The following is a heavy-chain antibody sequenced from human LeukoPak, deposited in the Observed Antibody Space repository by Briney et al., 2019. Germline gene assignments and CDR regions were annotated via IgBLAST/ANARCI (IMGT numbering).Heavy chain of an antibody. V-gene: IGHV1-18*01. CDR2: ISTYNGNT. J-gene: IGHJ6*02. Sequence: GSVKVSCKASGYTFTSYGISWVRQAPGQGLEWMGWISTYNGNTNYAQKLQGRVTMTTDTSTSTAYMELRSLRSDDTAVYYCARDSSVTTAYYYYGMDVWGQGTTVTVSS. CDR3: ARDSSVTTAYYYYGMDV. D-gene: IGHD4-17*01. CDR1: GYTFTSYG.